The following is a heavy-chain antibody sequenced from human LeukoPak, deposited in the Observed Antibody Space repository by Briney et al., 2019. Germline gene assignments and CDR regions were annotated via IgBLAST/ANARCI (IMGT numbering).Heavy chain of an antibody. CDR2: INHSGRT. J-gene: IGHJ4*02. Sequence: PSETLSLTCAVYGGSFSGYYWSWIRQPPGKGLEWIGEINHSGRTNYNPSLKSRVTISVDMSKNQFSLKLSSVTAADTAVYYCARGGVLRYFDWSGGPPGSLDYWGQGTLVTVSS. CDR3: ARGGVLRYFDWSGGPPGSLDY. D-gene: IGHD3-9*01. CDR1: GGSFSGYY. V-gene: IGHV4-34*01.